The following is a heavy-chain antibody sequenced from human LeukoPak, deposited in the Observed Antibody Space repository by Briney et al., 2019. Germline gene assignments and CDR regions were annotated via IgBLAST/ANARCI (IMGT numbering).Heavy chain of an antibody. J-gene: IGHJ4*02. Sequence: ASVRVSFKASGYTFTSYDINWVRQATGQGLEWRGWMNPNSGNTGYAQKFQGRVTMTRNTSISTAYMELSSLRSEDTAVYYCARGPLFSGYDPGDFDYWGQGTLVTVSS. D-gene: IGHD5-12*01. V-gene: IGHV1-8*01. CDR3: ARGPLFSGYDPGDFDY. CDR1: GYTFTSYD. CDR2: MNPNSGNT.